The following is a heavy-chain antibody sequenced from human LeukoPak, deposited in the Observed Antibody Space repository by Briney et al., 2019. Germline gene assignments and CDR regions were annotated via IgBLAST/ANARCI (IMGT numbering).Heavy chain of an antibody. V-gene: IGHV3-64*01. CDR1: GFTFSSYA. CDR3: ARYGSYHYDSSGYFGY. CDR2: ISSNGGST. D-gene: IGHD3-22*01. J-gene: IGHJ4*02. Sequence: GGSLRLSCAASGFTFSSYAMHWVRQAPGKGLEYVSAISSNGGSTYYANSVKGRFTISRDNSKNTLYLQMNSLRAEDTAVYYCARYGSYHYDSSGYFGYWGQGTLVTVSS.